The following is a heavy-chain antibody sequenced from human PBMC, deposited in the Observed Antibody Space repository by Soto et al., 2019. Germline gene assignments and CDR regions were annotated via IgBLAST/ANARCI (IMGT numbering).Heavy chain of an antibody. D-gene: IGHD6-19*01. CDR1: GFTFSSYA. CDR2: ISSDGSNK. Sequence: QVQLVESGGGVVQPGRSLRLSCAASGFTFSSYAIHWVRQAPGKGLEWVAVISSDGSNKVYADSVKGRFTISRDNSKNTLYLQMYSLGPEDTAVYYCARGHSSGWFYFDYWGQGTLVTVSS. CDR3: ARGHSSGWFYFDY. V-gene: IGHV3-30*04. J-gene: IGHJ4*02.